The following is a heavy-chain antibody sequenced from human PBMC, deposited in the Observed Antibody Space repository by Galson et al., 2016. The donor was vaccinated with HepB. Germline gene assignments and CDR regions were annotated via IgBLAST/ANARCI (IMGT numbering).Heavy chain of an antibody. V-gene: IGHV4-34*01. CDR2: INHSGTT. J-gene: IGHJ3*02. CDR3: ARGGRPRI. D-gene: IGHD3-10*01. Sequence: SETLSLTCAVYGGSFSDSYWSWIRQPPGKGLEWIGEINHSGTTNYNPTLKSRVTISVATSKNQFSLKLSSVTAADTAVYYCARGGRPRIWGQGTMVTVSS. CDR1: GGSFSDSY.